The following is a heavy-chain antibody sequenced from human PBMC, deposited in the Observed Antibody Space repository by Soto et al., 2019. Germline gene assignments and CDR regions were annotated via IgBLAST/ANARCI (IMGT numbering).Heavy chain of an antibody. CDR3: AGIVVVPAATAAFDI. CDR2: FDPEDGET. CDR1: GYTLTELS. D-gene: IGHD2-2*01. J-gene: IGHJ3*02. V-gene: IGHV1-24*01. Sequence: ASVKVSCKVSGYTLTELSMHWVRQAPGKGLEWMGGFDPEDGETIYAQEFQGRVTMTEDTSTDTAYMELSSLRSEDTAVYYCAGIVVVPAATAAFDIWGQGTMVTVSS.